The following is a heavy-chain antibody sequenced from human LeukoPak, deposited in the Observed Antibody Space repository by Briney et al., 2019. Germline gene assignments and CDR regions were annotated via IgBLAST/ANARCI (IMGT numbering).Heavy chain of an antibody. J-gene: IGHJ1*01. Sequence: QPGGSLRLSCAASGFTFSSYAMSWVRQAPGKGLEWVSAISGSGGSTYYADSVKGRFTVSRDNSKNTLYLQMSSLGAEDTAVYYCAKDVVVVAATHLQHWGQGTLVTVSS. V-gene: IGHV3-23*01. CDR2: ISGSGGST. CDR3: AKDVVVVAATHLQH. D-gene: IGHD2-15*01. CDR1: GFTFSSYA.